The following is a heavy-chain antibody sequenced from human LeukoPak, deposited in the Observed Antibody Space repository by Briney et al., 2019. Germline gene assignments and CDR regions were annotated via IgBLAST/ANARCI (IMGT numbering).Heavy chain of an antibody. CDR2: IIHLFGAA. Sequence: SVKVSCKASGGTLTSHALSWLRQAPGQGLEWMGGIIHLFGAAHYAQKFQGRVTITADESTRTAHMELSRLRSDDTAVYYCTRGMGTRPIHYWGQGTLVTVSS. V-gene: IGHV1-69*01. D-gene: IGHD1-1*01. CDR3: TRGMGTRPIHY. CDR1: GGTLTSHA. J-gene: IGHJ4*02.